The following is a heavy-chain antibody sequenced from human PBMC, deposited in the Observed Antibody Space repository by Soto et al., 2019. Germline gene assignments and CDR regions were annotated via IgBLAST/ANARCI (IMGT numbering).Heavy chain of an antibody. V-gene: IGHV1-18*01. CDR1: GHTSTHNG. CDR3: ATDDINRDRFDY. Sequence: ASVKVSCKASGHTSTHNGISWVRRAPGQGLEWMGWININRGDVNHAPKFQGRVTLTTDTSTTTAYMELRSLRLDDTAVYFCATDDINRDRFDYWGHGTLVTVSS. CDR2: ININRGDV. J-gene: IGHJ4*01.